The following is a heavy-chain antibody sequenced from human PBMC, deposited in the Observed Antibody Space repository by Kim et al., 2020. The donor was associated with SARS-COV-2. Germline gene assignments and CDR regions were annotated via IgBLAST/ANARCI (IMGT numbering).Heavy chain of an antibody. CDR1: GGSISSGGYS. Sequence: SETLSLTCAVSGGSISSGGYSWSWIRQPPGKGLEWIGYIYHSGSTYYNPSLKSRVTISVDRSKNQFSLKLSSVTAADTAVYYCARSDYDFWSGKNNWFDPWGQGTLVTVSS. V-gene: IGHV4-30-2*01. J-gene: IGHJ5*02. D-gene: IGHD3-3*01. CDR3: ARSDYDFWSGKNNWFDP. CDR2: IYHSGST.